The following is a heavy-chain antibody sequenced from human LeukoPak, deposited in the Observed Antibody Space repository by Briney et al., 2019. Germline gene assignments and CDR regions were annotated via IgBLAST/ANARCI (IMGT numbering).Heavy chain of an antibody. CDR1: GFTFSSYE. CDR3: ARVRGSSRQFFDY. V-gene: IGHV3-48*03. J-gene: IGHJ4*02. CDR2: ISSSGTTK. Sequence: GGSLRLSCAASGFTFSSYEMNWVRQTPGQGPEWVSYISSSGTTKYYADSVKGRFTISRDNADNSLYLQMNSLRAEDTAVYYCARVRGSSRQFFDYWGQGAVVTVSS. D-gene: IGHD1-26*01.